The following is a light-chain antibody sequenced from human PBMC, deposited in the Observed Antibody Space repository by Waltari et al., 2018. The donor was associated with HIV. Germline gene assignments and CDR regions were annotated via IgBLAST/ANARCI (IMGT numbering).Light chain of an antibody. V-gene: IGKV4-1*01. CDR2: WAS. Sequence: DIVMTQSPESLAVSLGERATLNCRSSQSVFSSSNYKNYLAWYQQKPGQPPKLLIYWASTRESGVPDRFSGSGSGTDFTLTISSLQAEDVAVYSCQQYYSTPMYTFGQGTKLEIK. CDR3: QQYYSTPMYT. CDR1: QSVFSSSNYKNY. J-gene: IGKJ2*01.